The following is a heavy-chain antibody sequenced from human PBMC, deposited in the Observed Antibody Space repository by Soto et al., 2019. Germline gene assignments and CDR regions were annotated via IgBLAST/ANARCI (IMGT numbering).Heavy chain of an antibody. D-gene: IGHD4-17*01. J-gene: IGHJ6*02. V-gene: IGHV3-21*01. CDR1: GFTFSSYS. CDR3: ARSTTVTGGVGDIGVV. CDR2: ISSSISYI. Sequence: GGSLRLSCAASGFTFSSYSMNWVRQAPGKGLEWVSSISSSISYIYYADSVKGRFTISRDNAKNSLYLQMNSLRDEDTAVYYCARSTTVTGGVGDIGVVWGQGTMVTVSS.